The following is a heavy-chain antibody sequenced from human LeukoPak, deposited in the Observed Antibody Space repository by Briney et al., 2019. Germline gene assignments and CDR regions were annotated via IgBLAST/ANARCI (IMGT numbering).Heavy chain of an antibody. J-gene: IGHJ4*02. CDR3: VKEFYYDSGSYTDYFDY. D-gene: IGHD3-10*01. CDR2: ISSSSSYT. CDR1: GFTFSDYY. V-gene: IGHV3-11*06. Sequence: AGGSLRLSCAASGFTFSDYYMSWIRQAPGKGLEWVSYISSSSSYTNYADSVKGRFTISRDNAKNSLHLQMNSLRAEDTAVYYCVKEFYYDSGSYTDYFDYWGQGTLVTVSS.